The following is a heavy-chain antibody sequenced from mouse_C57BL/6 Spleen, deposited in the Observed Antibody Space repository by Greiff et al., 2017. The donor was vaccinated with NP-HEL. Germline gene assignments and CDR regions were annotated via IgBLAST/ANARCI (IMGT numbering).Heavy chain of an antibody. CDR3: ARSRDFDY. D-gene: IGHD3-1*01. V-gene: IGHV1-7*01. Sequence: VQLQQSGAELAKPGASVKLSCTASGYTFTSYWMHWVKQRPGQGLEWIGYINPSSGYTKYNQKFKDKVTLTANKSSSTAYMQLSSMSYEESAVYYCARSRDFDYWGQGTTLTVSS. J-gene: IGHJ2*01. CDR2: INPSSGYT. CDR1: GYTFTSYW.